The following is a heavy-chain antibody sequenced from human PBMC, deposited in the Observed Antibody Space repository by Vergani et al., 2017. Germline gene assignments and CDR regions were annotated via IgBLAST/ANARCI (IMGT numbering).Heavy chain of an antibody. CDR3: ARSSCGGDCYEFDY. D-gene: IGHD2-21*02. J-gene: IGHJ4*02. CDR1: GGSVDNRDYY. CDR2: FSMGGTT. Sequence: LPLQESGPGLMKPSETLSLTCTVSGGSVDNRDYYWGWIRRPPRKGLEWIGRFSMGGTTSLHPSVKSRVAISSDTAKNRFSLKLTSVSAADTAVYYCARSSCGGDCYEFDYWGQGILVTGSS. V-gene: IGHV4-39*01.